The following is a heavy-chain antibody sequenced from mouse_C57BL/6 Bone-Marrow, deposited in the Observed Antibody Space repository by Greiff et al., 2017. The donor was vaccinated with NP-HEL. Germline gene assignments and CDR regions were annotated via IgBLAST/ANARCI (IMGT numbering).Heavy chain of an antibody. CDR2: INPYNGGT. V-gene: IGHV1-19*01. D-gene: IGHD1-1*01. Sequence: EVQLQQSGPVLVKPGASVKMSCKASGYTFTDYYMNWVKQSHGKSLEWIGVINPYNGGTSYNQKFKGKATLTVDKSSSTAYMELNSLTSEDSAVYYCARDYGSSWNWYFDVWGTGTTVTVSS. CDR3: ARDYGSSWNWYFDV. J-gene: IGHJ1*03. CDR1: GYTFTDYY.